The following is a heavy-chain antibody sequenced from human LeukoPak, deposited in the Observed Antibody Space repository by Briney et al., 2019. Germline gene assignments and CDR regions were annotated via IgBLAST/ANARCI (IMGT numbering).Heavy chain of an antibody. CDR2: ISSSSSYI. D-gene: IGHD6-6*01. J-gene: IGHJ6*03. CDR3: ARGGAARTYYYYMDV. Sequence: MTGGSLRLSCAASGFTFSSYSMNWVRQAPGKGLEWVSSISSSSSYIYYADSVKGRFTISRDNAKNSLYLQMNSLRAEDTAVYYCARGGAARTYYYYMDVWGKGTTVTVSS. V-gene: IGHV3-21*01. CDR1: GFTFSSYS.